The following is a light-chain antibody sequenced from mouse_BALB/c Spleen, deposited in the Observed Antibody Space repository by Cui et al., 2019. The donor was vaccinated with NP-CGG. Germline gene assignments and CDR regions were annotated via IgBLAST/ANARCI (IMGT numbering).Light chain of an antibody. J-gene: IGLJ1*01. CDR2: GTN. CDR1: TGAVTTSNY. V-gene: IGLV1*01. CDR3: ALWYSNHWV. Sequence: HAAVTLAPALTTSPADTVTLTSSSSTGAVTTSNYANWVQEKPDHLFTGLIGGTNNRSPGVPARFSGSLIGDKAALTITGAQTEDEAIYFCALWYSNHWVFGGGTKLTVL.